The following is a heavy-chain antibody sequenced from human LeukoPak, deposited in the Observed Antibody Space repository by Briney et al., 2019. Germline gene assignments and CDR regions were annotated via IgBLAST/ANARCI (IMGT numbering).Heavy chain of an antibody. CDR2: ISAYNGNT. D-gene: IGHD4-17*01. Sequence: GASVKVSCKASGHTFTSYGISWVRQAPGQGLEWMGWISAYNGNTNYAQKLQGRVTMTTDTSTSTAYMELRSLRSDDTAVYYCARDIMTTVTRNYYYYGMDVWGQGTTVTVSS. V-gene: IGHV1-18*01. CDR1: GHTFTSYG. J-gene: IGHJ6*02. CDR3: ARDIMTTVTRNYYYYGMDV.